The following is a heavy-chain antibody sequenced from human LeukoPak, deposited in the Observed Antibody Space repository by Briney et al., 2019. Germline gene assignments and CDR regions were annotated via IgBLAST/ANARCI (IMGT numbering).Heavy chain of an antibody. Sequence: SETLSLTCTVSGDSISSGTYYWSWIRQPAGKGLEWIGRIYTSGSTNYNPSPKSRVTISLDTSKNQFSLKLSSVTAADTAVYFCARADCESGGNCHYFNYWGQGTLVTVSS. CDR3: ARADCESGGNCHYFNY. J-gene: IGHJ4*02. D-gene: IGHD2-15*01. V-gene: IGHV4-61*02. CDR1: GDSISSGTYY. CDR2: IYTSGST.